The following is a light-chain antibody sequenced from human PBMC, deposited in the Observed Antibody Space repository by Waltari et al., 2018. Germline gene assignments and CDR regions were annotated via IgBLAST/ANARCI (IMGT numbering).Light chain of an antibody. CDR1: KLGEKF. Sequence: SDELTQPPSVSVSPGQTATITCSGHKLGEKFASWYQQKQGQSPVLVTYQQTKRSSGFPQRFSDSNSGNTATLTIRGTQAMDEADYYCQAWDTSAPVIFGGGTKLTVL. V-gene: IGLV3-1*01. CDR3: QAWDTSAPVI. J-gene: IGLJ2*01. CDR2: QQT.